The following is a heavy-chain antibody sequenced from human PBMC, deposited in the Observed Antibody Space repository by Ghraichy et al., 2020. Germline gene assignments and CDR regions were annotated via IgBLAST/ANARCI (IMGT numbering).Heavy chain of an antibody. CDR3: ARGAVVAADYYYYYGMDV. D-gene: IGHD2-15*01. Sequence: SETLSLTCTVSGGSISSYYWSWIRQPPGKGLEWIGYIYYSGSTNYNPSLKSRVTISVDTSKNQFSLKLSSVTAADTAVYYCARGAVVAADYYYYYGMDVWGQGTTVTVSS. CDR1: GGSISSYY. V-gene: IGHV4-59*01. CDR2: IYYSGST. J-gene: IGHJ6*02.